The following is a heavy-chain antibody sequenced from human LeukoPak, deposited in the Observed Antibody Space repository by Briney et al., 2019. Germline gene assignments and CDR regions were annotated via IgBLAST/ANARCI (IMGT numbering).Heavy chain of an antibody. CDR3: ARDRYYYDSSGYYPFGY. D-gene: IGHD3-22*01. V-gene: IGHV3-30-3*01. Sequence: GRSLRLSCAASGFTFRSYAMHLVRPAPGKGLGWVAGISYEGSNKYYADSVKGRFTISRDNSKNTLYLQMNSLRAEDTAVYYCARDRYYYDSSGYYPFGYWGQGTLVTVSS. J-gene: IGHJ4*02. CDR2: ISYEGSNK. CDR1: GFTFRSYA.